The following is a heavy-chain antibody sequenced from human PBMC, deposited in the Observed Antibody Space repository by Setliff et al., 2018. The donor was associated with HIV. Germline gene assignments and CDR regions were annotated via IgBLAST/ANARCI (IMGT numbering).Heavy chain of an antibody. J-gene: IGHJ6*03. V-gene: IGHV5-51*01. CDR1: GYSFTSYW. CDR3: ARLGAYCSSTSCYSYYYYYYYMDV. Sequence: PGESLTISCKGSGYSFTSYWIGWVRQMPGKGLEWVGIIYPGDSDTRYSPSFQGQVTISADKSISTAYLQWSSLKASDTAMYYCARLGAYCSSTSCYSYYYYYYYMDVWGKGTTVTVSS. D-gene: IGHD2-2*02. CDR2: IYPGDSDT.